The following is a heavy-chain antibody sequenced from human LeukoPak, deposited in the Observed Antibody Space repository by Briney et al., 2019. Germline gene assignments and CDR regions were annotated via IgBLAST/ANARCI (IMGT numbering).Heavy chain of an antibody. Sequence: PGRSLRLSCAASGFRFSSYVMSWVRPAPGKGLEYVSSIDGSDGASYYADSVKGRFTISRDNSKNTLFLQMNSLRVEDTAVYYCARVDSEHHDYWGQGTLLTVYS. D-gene: IGHD1-26*01. CDR2: IDGSDGAS. CDR3: ARVDSEHHDY. CDR1: GFRFSSYV. V-gene: IGHV3-23*01. J-gene: IGHJ4*02.